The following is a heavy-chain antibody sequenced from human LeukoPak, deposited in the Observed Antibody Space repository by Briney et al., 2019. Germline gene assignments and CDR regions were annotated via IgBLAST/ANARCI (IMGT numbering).Heavy chain of an antibody. Sequence: GGSLRLSCAASGFTFSTNSMNWVRQAPGKGLEWVSAISGSGGSTYYADSVKGRFTIPRDNSKNTLYLQMNSLRAEDTAVYYCAKSIAVAEDAFDIWGQGTMVTVSS. CDR3: AKSIAVAEDAFDI. D-gene: IGHD6-19*01. J-gene: IGHJ3*02. V-gene: IGHV3-23*01. CDR2: ISGSGGST. CDR1: GFTFSTNS.